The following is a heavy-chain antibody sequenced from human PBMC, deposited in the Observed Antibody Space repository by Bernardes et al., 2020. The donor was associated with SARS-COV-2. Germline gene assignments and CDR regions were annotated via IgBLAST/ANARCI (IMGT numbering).Heavy chain of an antibody. V-gene: IGHV3-48*01. CDR1: GFAFSEYS. CDR3: ARGGYFDSSGYCDS. D-gene: IGHD3-22*01. CDR2: ISSISSTI. Sequence: GGSLRLSCAASGFAFSEYSMNWVRQAPGKGLEWISYISSISSTIYYADSVKGRVTISRDNAKNSLYLQMNSLRAEDTAVYYCARGGYFDSSGYCDSWGQGILVTVSS. J-gene: IGHJ5*01.